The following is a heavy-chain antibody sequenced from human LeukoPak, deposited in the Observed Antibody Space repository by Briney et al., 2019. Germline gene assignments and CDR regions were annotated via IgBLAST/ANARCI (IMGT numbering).Heavy chain of an antibody. V-gene: IGHV4-34*01. CDR1: GGSFSSYY. D-gene: IGHD3-3*01. Sequence: PSETLSLTCAVYGGSFSSYYWSWIRRPPGKGLEWIGEINHSGSTNYNPSLKSRVTISVDTSKNQFSLKLSSVTAADTAVYYCARASARGFDYYYYMDVWGKGTTVTVSS. CDR3: ARASARGFDYYYYMDV. CDR2: INHSGST. J-gene: IGHJ6*03.